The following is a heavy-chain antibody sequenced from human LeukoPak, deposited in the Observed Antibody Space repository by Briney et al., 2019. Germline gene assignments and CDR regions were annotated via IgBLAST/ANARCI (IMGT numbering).Heavy chain of an antibody. CDR1: GYTFTDYY. Sequence: ASVKVSCKASGYTFTDYYMHWVRQAPGQGLEWMGWINPKSGDTDYAQKFRGRVTMTRDTSISTVYMEMSRLSSDDTAVFFCAGFYYDTSGTFYFDHSGQGTLVPVSS. D-gene: IGHD3-22*01. J-gene: IGHJ4*02. CDR2: INPKSGDT. V-gene: IGHV1-2*02. CDR3: AGFYYDTSGTFYFDH.